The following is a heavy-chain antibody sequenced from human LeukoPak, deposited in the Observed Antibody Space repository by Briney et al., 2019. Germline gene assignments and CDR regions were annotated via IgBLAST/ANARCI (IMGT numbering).Heavy chain of an antibody. V-gene: IGHV3-48*03. D-gene: IGHD3-3*01. CDR3: ARDYDFWSGFPPLFDY. CDR2: ISSSDSTI. Sequence: GGSLRLSCAASGFTFSSYEMNWVRQAPGKGLEWVSYISSSDSTIYYADSVKGRFTISRDNAKNSLYLQMNSLRAEDTAVCYCARDYDFWSGFPPLFDYWGQGTLVTVSS. CDR1: GFTFSSYE. J-gene: IGHJ4*02.